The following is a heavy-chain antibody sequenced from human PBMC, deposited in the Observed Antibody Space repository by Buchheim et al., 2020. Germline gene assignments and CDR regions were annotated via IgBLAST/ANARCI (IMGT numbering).Heavy chain of an antibody. J-gene: IGHJ2*01. CDR1: GFTFSSYA. V-gene: IGHV3-23*01. CDR2: FSGNTANT. Sequence: EVQVLESGGGLVQPGGSLRLSCAASGFTFSSYAMTWVRQAPGKGLEWVSSFSGNTANTYYADPVKGRFTISRDNSKKTLSLQMNGLRAEDTALYYCAKRGDWDTAMGHWYFDLWGRGTL. D-gene: IGHD5-18*01. CDR3: AKRGDWDTAMGHWYFDL.